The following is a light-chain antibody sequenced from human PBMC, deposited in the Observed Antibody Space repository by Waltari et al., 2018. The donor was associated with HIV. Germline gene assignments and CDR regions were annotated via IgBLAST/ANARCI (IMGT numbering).Light chain of an antibody. Sequence: EIVFTQSPGTLSLSPGERATLSCRASRSVSSSHLAWYQQKPGQAPMLLLYGASTRATGIPDRFSGSGSGTEFTLTVSRLEPEDFAVYYCQQYDSSPPGTFGQGTKVEIK. V-gene: IGKV3-20*01. CDR2: GAS. J-gene: IGKJ1*01. CDR1: RSVSSSH. CDR3: QQYDSSPPGT.